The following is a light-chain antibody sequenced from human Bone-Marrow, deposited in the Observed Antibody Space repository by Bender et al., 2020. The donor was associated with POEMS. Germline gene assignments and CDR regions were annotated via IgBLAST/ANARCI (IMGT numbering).Light chain of an antibody. CDR2: RDS. CDR3: QSADSSGTYRV. CDR1: ALPKQY. Sequence: SYELTQPPSVSVSPGQTARITCSGDALPKQYAFWYQQTPGQAPVLVIYRDSESPSGIPERFSGSTSGTTVTLTITGVQAEDEADYYCQSADSSGTYRVFGGGTKLTVL. V-gene: IGLV3-25*03. J-gene: IGLJ3*02.